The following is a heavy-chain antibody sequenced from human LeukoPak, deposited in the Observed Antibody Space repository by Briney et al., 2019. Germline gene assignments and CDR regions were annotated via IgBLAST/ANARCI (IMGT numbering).Heavy chain of an antibody. CDR2: IYHSGST. Sequence: SETLSLTCAVSGGSISSGDYSWSWIRQPPGKGLEWIGYIYHSGSTYYNPSLKSRVTISVDRSKNQFSLKLSSVTAADTAVYYCARGSLYYGSGTSFFDYWGQGTLVTVSS. D-gene: IGHD3-10*01. CDR1: GGSISSGDYS. CDR3: ARGSLYYGSGTSFFDY. V-gene: IGHV4-30-2*01. J-gene: IGHJ4*02.